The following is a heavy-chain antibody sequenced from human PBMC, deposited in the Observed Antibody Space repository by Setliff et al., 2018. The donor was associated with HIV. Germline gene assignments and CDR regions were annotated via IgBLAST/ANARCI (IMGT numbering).Heavy chain of an antibody. CDR2: IYYNGRT. CDR1: GGFISASDYY. V-gene: IGHV4-30-4*01. Sequence: PSETLSLTCTVSGGFISASDYYWSWIRQRPGKGLEWIGYIYYNGRTLFNPALGTRLNMSVDTSENQFSLHLNSVTAADTAVYYCVRERRRSPFSYGLDVWGQGTTVTVSS. CDR3: VRERRRSPFSYGLDV. J-gene: IGHJ6*02.